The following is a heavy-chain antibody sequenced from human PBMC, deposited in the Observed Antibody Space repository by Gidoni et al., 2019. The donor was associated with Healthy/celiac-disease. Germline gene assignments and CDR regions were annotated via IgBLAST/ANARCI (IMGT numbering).Heavy chain of an antibody. D-gene: IGHD3-22*01. Sequence: EVQLLESGGGLVQPGGSLILSLSASGFTFSSYAMSWVRQAPGKGLEWVSAISGSGGSTYYADSVKGRFTISRDNSKNTLYLQMNSLRAEDTAVYYCAKPDSSGYYYFDYWGQGTLVTVSS. CDR2: ISGSGGST. J-gene: IGHJ4*02. V-gene: IGHV3-23*01. CDR3: AKPDSSGYYYFDY. CDR1: GFTFSSYA.